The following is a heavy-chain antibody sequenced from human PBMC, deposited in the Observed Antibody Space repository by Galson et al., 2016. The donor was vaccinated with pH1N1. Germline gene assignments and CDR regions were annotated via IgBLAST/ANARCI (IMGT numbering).Heavy chain of an antibody. Sequence: SETLSLTCAVSGESFNNNYWSWIRQPPGKGLEWIGAIHHSGNTNYNTSLESRVSISLDTPQSRFSLKLTSVTAADTAVYYCARMFVESLFGDDSGVFDFWGQGTLVTVSS. D-gene: IGHD4-17*01. CDR2: IHHSGNT. J-gene: IGHJ4*02. CDR1: GESFNNNY. V-gene: IGHV4-34*01. CDR3: ARMFVESLFGDDSGVFDF.